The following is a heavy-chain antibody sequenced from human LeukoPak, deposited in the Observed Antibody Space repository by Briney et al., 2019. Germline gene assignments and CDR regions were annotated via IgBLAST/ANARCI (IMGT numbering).Heavy chain of an antibody. Sequence: ASVKVSCKASGYTFTSYGISWVRQAPGRGLEWMGWINAYNGNTNYAQKFQGRVTMTTDTSTNTAYMELRSLRSDDTAMYYCARDWAQQQVVTDYWGQGTLVIVSS. CDR2: INAYNGNT. CDR3: ARDWAQQQVVTDY. CDR1: GYTFTSYG. V-gene: IGHV1-18*04. D-gene: IGHD6-13*01. J-gene: IGHJ4*02.